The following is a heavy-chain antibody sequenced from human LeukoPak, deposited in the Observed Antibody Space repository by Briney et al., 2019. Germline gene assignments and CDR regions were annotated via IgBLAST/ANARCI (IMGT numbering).Heavy chain of an antibody. D-gene: IGHD3-3*01. CDR3: TRLTIFGVVIHADFDY. J-gene: IGHJ4*02. V-gene: IGHV3-49*03. CDR2: IRSKAYGGTT. CDR1: GFTFGDYA. Sequence: GGSLRLYCTASGFTFGDYAMRWFRQAPGKGLEWVGFIRSKAYGGTTEYAASVKGRFTISRDDSKSIAYLQMNSLKTEDTAVYYCTRLTIFGVVIHADFDYWGQGTLVTVSS.